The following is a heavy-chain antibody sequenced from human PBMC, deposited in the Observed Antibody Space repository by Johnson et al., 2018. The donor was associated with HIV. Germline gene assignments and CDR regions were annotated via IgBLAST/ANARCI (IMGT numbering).Heavy chain of an antibody. CDR2: ISYDGSNK. CDR1: GFTFSSYA. V-gene: IGHV3-30-3*01. J-gene: IGHJ3*01. CDR3: ARDRILWWSYVGTFDV. Sequence: QVQLVESGGGVVQPGRSLRLSCAASGFTFSSYAMHWVRQAPGKGLEWVAVISYDGSNKYYADSVKGQFTISRDNSKNTLYLQMNSLRPEDTAVYYCARDRILWWSYVGTFDVWGQGTTFTVSS. D-gene: IGHD2-21*01.